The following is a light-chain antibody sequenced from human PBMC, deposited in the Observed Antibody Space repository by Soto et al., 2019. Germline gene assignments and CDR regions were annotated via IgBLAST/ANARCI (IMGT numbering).Light chain of an antibody. CDR2: EVR. J-gene: IGLJ2*01. CDR3: SSFSSRNTLV. CDR1: SRDVGAYNL. Sequence: QSALTQPGSVSGSPGQSITISCSGTSRDVGAYNLVSWYQQRPGKAPKLLIYEVRNRPSGLSYRFSGSKSGNTASLTISSRLPEDEADYFCSSFSSRNTLVFGGGTKVTVL. V-gene: IGLV2-14*01.